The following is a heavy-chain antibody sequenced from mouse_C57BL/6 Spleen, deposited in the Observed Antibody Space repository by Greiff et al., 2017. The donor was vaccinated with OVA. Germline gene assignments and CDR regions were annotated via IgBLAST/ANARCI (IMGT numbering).Heavy chain of an antibody. D-gene: IGHD1-1*02. Sequence: EVKLVESGGGLVQPGGSMKLSCVASGFTFSNYWMNWVRQSPEKGLEWVAQIRLKSDNYATHYAESVKGRFTISRDDSKSSVYLQMNNLRAEDTGIYYCTALGVAYYFDYWGQGTTLTVSS. CDR1: GFTFSNYW. J-gene: IGHJ2*01. V-gene: IGHV6-3*01. CDR3: TALGVAYYFDY. CDR2: IRLKSDNYAT.